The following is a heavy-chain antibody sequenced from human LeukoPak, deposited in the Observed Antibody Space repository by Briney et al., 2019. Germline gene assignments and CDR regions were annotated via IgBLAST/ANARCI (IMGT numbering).Heavy chain of an antibody. CDR2: MNPNSGNT. CDR3: ARDKGYSSGSNQFDP. CDR1: GYTFTSYD. V-gene: IGHV1-8*01. D-gene: IGHD6-19*01. Sequence: ASVKVSCKASGYTFTSYDINWVRQATGQGLEWMGRMNPNSGNTGYAQKFQGRVTMTRNTSISTAYMELSSLRSEDTAVYYCARDKGYSSGSNQFDPWGQGTLVTVSS. J-gene: IGHJ5*02.